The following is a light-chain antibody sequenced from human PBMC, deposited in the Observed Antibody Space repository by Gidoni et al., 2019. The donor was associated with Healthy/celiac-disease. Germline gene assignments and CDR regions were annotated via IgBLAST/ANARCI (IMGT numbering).Light chain of an antibody. J-gene: IGKJ2*01. CDR2: KAS. Sequence: DIQTTQSPSTLSASVGDRVTITCRASQSISSWLAWYQQKPGKAPKLLIYKASSLESGVQSRFSGSGSGTEFTLTLSSLQPDDFATYYCQQYNSYSYTFGQGTKLEIK. V-gene: IGKV1-5*03. CDR3: QQYNSYSYT. CDR1: QSISSW.